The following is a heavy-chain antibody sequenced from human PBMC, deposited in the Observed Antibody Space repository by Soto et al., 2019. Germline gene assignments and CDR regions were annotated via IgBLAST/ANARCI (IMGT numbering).Heavy chain of an antibody. Sequence: SETLSLTCTVSGGSISSSSYYWGWIRQPPGKGLEWIGSIYYSGSTYYNPSLKSRVTISVDTSKNQFSLKLSSVTAADTAVYYCARGYSYGHGPIDYWGQGTLVTVSS. J-gene: IGHJ4*02. CDR2: IYYSGST. D-gene: IGHD5-18*01. CDR1: GGSISSSSYY. CDR3: ARGYSYGHGPIDY. V-gene: IGHV4-39*01.